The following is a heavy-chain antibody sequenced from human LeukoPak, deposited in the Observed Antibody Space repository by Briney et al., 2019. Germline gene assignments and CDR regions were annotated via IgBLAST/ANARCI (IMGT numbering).Heavy chain of an antibody. Sequence: PSETLSLTCTVSGGSISSSSYYWGRIRQPPGKGLEWIGSIYYSGSTYYNPSLKSRVTISVDTSKNQFSLKLSSVTAADTAVYYCARGIRYFDWLLPDALDYWGQGTLVTVSS. CDR1: GGSISSSSYY. CDR2: IYYSGST. D-gene: IGHD3-9*01. J-gene: IGHJ4*02. CDR3: ARGIRYFDWLLPDALDY. V-gene: IGHV4-39*07.